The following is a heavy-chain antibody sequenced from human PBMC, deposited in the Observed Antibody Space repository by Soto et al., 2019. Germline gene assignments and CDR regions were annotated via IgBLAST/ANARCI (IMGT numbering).Heavy chain of an antibody. V-gene: IGHV4-30-2*01. CDR2: IYHSGST. CDR3: ARVHAY. Sequence: PSETLSLTCAVSGGSISSCVYSWSWIRQPPGKGLEWIGYIYHSGSTYYNPSLKSRVTISVDRSKNQFSLKLSSVTAADTAVYYCARVHAYWGQGTLVTVSS. CDR1: GGSISSCVYS. J-gene: IGHJ4*02.